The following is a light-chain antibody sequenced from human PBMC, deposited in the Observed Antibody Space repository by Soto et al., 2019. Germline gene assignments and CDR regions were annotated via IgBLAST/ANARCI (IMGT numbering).Light chain of an antibody. V-gene: IGKV3-15*01. Sequence: EIVMTQSPATLSVSPGERATLSCRASQSVSSNLAWYQQKPGQAPRLLIYGASTRATGFPARLSGSGSGTEFTLTISSLQSEDFAVYYCQQYNNWPPLTFGGGTKVEIK. CDR1: QSVSSN. CDR3: QQYNNWPPLT. CDR2: GAS. J-gene: IGKJ4*01.